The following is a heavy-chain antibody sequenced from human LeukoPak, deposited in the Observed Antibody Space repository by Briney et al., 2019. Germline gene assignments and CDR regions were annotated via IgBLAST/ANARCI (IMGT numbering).Heavy chain of an antibody. D-gene: IGHD3-9*01. Sequence: ASVKVSCKASGYTFTSYGISWVRQAPGQGLEWMGWISAYNGNTNYAQKLQGRVTMTTDTSTSTAYMELRSLRSDDTAVYYCAKDRTSQGYYDILTGLNWFDPWGQGTLVTVSS. V-gene: IGHV1-18*04. CDR3: AKDRTSQGYYDILTGLNWFDP. J-gene: IGHJ5*02. CDR1: GYTFTSYG. CDR2: ISAYNGNT.